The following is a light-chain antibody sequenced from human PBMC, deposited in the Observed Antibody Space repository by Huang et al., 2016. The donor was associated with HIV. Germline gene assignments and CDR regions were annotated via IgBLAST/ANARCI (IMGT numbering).Light chain of an antibody. CDR1: QSLLHSDGKTY. Sequence: IVMTQTPLFLSVTPGQPATISCKSNQSLLHSDGKTYLYWYLQRPGQSPQLLIYDVSSRFSGVPDRFRGSGSGTDFTLKISRVEAGDVGIYYCMQSTHLRTFGQGTKLEIK. CDR3: MQSTHLRT. J-gene: IGKJ2*02. CDR2: DVS. V-gene: IGKV2-29*02.